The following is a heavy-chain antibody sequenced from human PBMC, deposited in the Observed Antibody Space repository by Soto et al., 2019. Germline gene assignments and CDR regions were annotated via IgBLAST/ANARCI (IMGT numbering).Heavy chain of an antibody. CDR2: VYYTGTT. CDR1: GGSIGSYH. D-gene: IGHD4-17*01. CDR3: ARDTVLTGMFDF. J-gene: IGHJ4*02. Sequence: PSETLSLTCTVSGGSIGSYHWSWVRQPPGKGLEWIASVYYTGTTNYNPSLGSRVTISIDAPGNRFSMEITSVTAADPAIYYCARDTVLTGMFDFWGQGTLVTVSS. V-gene: IGHV4-59*01.